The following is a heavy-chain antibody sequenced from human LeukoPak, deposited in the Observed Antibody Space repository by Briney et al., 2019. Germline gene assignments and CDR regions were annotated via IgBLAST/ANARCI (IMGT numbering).Heavy chain of an antibody. D-gene: IGHD3-10*01. CDR3: ANREGRM. CDR1: GFTFSTYA. J-gene: IGHJ4*02. Sequence: GGSLRLSCAASGFTFSTYAMHWVRQAPGKGLEWVAVISDDGSNKYYADSVKGRFTISRDNSKNTLYLQMNSLRAEDTAVYYCANREGRMWGQGTLVTVSS. CDR2: ISDDGSNK. V-gene: IGHV3-30-3*01.